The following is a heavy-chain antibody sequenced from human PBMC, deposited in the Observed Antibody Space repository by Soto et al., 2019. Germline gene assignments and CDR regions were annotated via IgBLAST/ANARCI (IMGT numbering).Heavy chain of an antibody. CDR2: MNPNSGNT. D-gene: IGHD5-18*01. CDR1: GYTFTSYD. Sequence: ASVKVSCKASGYTFTSYDINWVRQATGQGLEWMGWMNPNSGNTGYAQKFQGRVTMTRNTSISTAYMELSSLRSEDTAVYYCARGRGYSYGYYSGMDVWGQGTTVTVSS. V-gene: IGHV1-8*01. CDR3: ARGRGYSYGYYSGMDV. J-gene: IGHJ6*02.